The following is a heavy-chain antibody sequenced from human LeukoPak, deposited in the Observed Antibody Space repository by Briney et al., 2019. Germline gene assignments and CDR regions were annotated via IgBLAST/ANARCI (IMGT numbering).Heavy chain of an antibody. Sequence: SETLSLTCAVSGYSISSYNWWGWIRQPPGKGLEWIAYIYYSGSTYYNPSLKSRVTISVDTSKNQFSLKLSSVTAADTAVYYCARHSKSSGGSCCPFDYWGQGTLVTVSS. J-gene: IGHJ4*02. CDR3: ARHSKSSGGSCCPFDY. V-gene: IGHV4-28*01. D-gene: IGHD2-15*01. CDR2: IYYSGST. CDR1: GYSISSYNW.